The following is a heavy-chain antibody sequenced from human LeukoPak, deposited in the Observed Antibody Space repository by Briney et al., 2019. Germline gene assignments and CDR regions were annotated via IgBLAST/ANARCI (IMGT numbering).Heavy chain of an antibody. CDR3: ARVSRGSGSYYREWFDP. CDR2: ISAYNGNT. CDR1: GYTFTSYG. V-gene: IGHV1-18*01. D-gene: IGHD3-10*01. J-gene: IGHJ5*02. Sequence: ASVKVSCKASGYTFTSYGISWVRQAPGQGLEWMGWISAYNGNTNYAQKLQGRVTMTTDTSTSTAYMELRSLRSDDTAVYYCARVSRGSGSYYREWFDPGGQGTLVTVSS.